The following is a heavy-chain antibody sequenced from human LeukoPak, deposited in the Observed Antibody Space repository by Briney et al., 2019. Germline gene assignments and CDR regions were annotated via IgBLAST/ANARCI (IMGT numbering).Heavy chain of an antibody. D-gene: IGHD6-6*01. Sequence: GGSLRLSCSASGFTFSSYAMHWVRQAPGKGLEYVSAISSNGGSTYYADSVKGRFSIPRDNSKNTLYLQMNSLRAEDTAVYYCVVIRSSDFSYYYYDMDVWGQGTTVTVSS. CDR1: GFTFSSYA. J-gene: IGHJ6*02. V-gene: IGHV3-64D*09. CDR2: ISSNGGST. CDR3: VVIRSSDFSYYYYDMDV.